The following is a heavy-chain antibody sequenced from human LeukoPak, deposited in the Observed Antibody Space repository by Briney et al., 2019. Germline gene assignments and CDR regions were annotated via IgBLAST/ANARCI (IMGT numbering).Heavy chain of an antibody. CDR1: GFTVSTHA. D-gene: IGHD3-3*01. J-gene: IGHJ4*02. Sequence: PGESLRLSCAASGFTVSTHAMTWVRHAPGKGLEWFSGISGSVDNTYYADSGKGRLTISRDNAKNSPYLQMSSLRDEDTAVYYCARGIVLTIFWGETPTSYFDYWGQGTLVTVSS. CDR3: ARGIVLTIFWGETPTSYFDY. CDR2: ISGSVDNT. V-gene: IGHV3-23*01.